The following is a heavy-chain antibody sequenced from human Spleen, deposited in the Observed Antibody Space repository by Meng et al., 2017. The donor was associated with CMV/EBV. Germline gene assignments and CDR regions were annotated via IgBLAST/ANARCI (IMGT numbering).Heavy chain of an antibody. D-gene: IGHD1-26*01. J-gene: IGHJ6*02. V-gene: IGHV3-7*01. CDR1: GFTFSSHW. Sequence: GGSLRLSCAASGFTFSSHWMSWVRQAPGKGLEWVANIKQDGSDKKYVDSGKGRFTVSRDNAKNSLYLQMSSLRVEDTAVYYCARQGVGAGYAAGLPYGLDVWGQGTTVTVSS. CDR2: IKQDGSDK. CDR3: ARQGVGAGYAAGLPYGLDV.